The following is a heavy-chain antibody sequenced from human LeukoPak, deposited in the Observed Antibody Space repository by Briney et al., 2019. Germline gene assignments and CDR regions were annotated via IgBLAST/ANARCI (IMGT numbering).Heavy chain of an antibody. CDR2: ISSSSSTI. D-gene: IGHD3-10*01. CDR3: ARDYGRMVRGVIAY. CDR1: GFTFSSYS. J-gene: IGHJ4*02. Sequence: GGSLRLSCAASGFTFSSYSMNWVRQAPGKGLEWVSYISSSSSTIYYADSVKGRFTISRDNAKNSLYLQMNSLRAEDTAVYYCARDYGRMVRGVIAYWGQGTLVTVSS. V-gene: IGHV3-48*04.